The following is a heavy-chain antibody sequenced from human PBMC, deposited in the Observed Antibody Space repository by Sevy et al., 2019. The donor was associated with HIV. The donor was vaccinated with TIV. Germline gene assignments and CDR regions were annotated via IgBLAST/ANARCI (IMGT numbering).Heavy chain of an antibody. J-gene: IGHJ5*02. Sequence: GGSLRLSCAASGFTFSSYNMNWVRQAPGKGLEWVSYISGSSGTIYYADSVKGRFTISRDNAESSLYLQMNSLRVEDTAVYYCARSRVGTNWFDPWGQGTLVTVSS. V-gene: IGHV3-48*01. CDR1: GFTFSSYN. CDR2: ISGSSGTI. D-gene: IGHD1-26*01. CDR3: ARSRVGTNWFDP.